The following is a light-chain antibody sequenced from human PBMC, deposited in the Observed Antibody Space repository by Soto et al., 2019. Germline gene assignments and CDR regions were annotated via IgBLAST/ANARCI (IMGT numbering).Light chain of an antibody. J-gene: IGKJ1*01. CDR1: QSVSSS. CDR2: GAS. CDR3: QQYNNWPRT. V-gene: IGKV3D-15*01. Sequence: EIVLTQSPGTLSLSPGERATLSYRASQSVSSSRLAWYRQKPGQAPRLLIYGASSRATGIPDRFSGSGSGTQFTLTTSSLQSEDFAVYYCQQYNNWPRTFGQGTKVDIK.